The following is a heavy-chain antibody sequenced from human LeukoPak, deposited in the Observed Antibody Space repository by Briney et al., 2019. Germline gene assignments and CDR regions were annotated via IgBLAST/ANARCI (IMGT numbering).Heavy chain of an antibody. CDR2: ISSSSSYI. CDR1: GFTFSSYS. Sequence: GGSLRLSCAASGFTFSSYSMNWVRQAPGKGLEWVSSISSSSSYIYYADSVKGRFTISRDNAKNSLYLQMNSLRAEDTAVYYCARDGAITYYYDSRGYYSDYWGQGTLVTVSS. J-gene: IGHJ4*02. D-gene: IGHD3-22*01. CDR3: ARDGAITYYYDSRGYYSDY. V-gene: IGHV3-21*01.